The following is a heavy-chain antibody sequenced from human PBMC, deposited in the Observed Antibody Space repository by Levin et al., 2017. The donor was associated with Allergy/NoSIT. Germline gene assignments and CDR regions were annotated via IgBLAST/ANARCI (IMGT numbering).Heavy chain of an antibody. J-gene: IGHJ3*02. D-gene: IGHD6-25*01. Sequence: SQTLSLPCSVSGDSMHSGEHYWGWIRQSPGKGLEWIAYIYYSGTAYYNPSLKSRVSISVDTSKKQFSLKVASLSASDTAVYYCARAIPAADAFDIWGQGTFVTVSS. V-gene: IGHV4-30-4*01. CDR1: GDSMHSGEHY. CDR2: IYYSGTA. CDR3: ARAIPAADAFDI.